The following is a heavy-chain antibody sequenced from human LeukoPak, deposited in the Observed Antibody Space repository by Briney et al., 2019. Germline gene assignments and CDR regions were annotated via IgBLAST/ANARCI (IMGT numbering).Heavy chain of an antibody. V-gene: IGHV4-59*01. J-gene: IGHJ6*02. D-gene: IGHD2-15*01. CDR1: GGSISSYY. Sequence: SETLSLTCTVSGGSISSYYWSWIRQPPGKGLEWIGYIYYSGSTNYNPSLKSRVTISVDTSKNQFSLKLSSVTAADTAVYYCARDSSEDPYYYGMDVWGQGTTVTVSS. CDR2: IYYSGST. CDR3: ARDSSEDPYYYGMDV.